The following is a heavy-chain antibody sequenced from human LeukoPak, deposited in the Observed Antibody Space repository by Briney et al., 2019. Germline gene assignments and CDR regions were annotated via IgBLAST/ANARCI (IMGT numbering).Heavy chain of an antibody. V-gene: IGHV1-18*01. J-gene: IGHJ5*02. Sequence: ASVKVSCKASGYTFTSYGISWVRQAPGQGLEWMGWISAYNGNTNYAQKLQGRGTMTPDTSTSTAYMELRSLRSDDTAVYYCARAGSYLRRNWCDPWGQGTLVTVSS. D-gene: IGHD1-26*01. CDR3: ARAGSYLRRNWCDP. CDR1: GYTFTSYG. CDR2: ISAYNGNT.